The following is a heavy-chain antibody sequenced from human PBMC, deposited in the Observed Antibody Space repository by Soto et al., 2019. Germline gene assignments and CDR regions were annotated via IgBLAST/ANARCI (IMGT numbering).Heavy chain of an antibody. J-gene: IGHJ4*02. CDR1: GFTFSSYG. V-gene: IGHV3-30*18. CDR3: AKDKTAAMGLNDY. Sequence: GGSLRLSCAASGFTFSSYGMHWVRQAPGKGLEWVAVISYDGSNKYYADSVKGRFTISRDNSKNTLYLQMNSLRAEDTAVYYCAKDKTAAMGLNDYWGQGTLVTVSS. CDR2: ISYDGSNK. D-gene: IGHD5-18*01.